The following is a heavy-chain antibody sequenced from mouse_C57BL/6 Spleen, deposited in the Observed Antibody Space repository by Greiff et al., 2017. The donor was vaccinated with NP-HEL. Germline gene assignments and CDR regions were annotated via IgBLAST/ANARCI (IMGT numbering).Heavy chain of an antibody. CDR2: IDPSDSYT. Sequence: VQLQQPGAELVMPGASVKLSCKASGYTFTSYWMHWVKQRPGQGLEWIGEIDPSDSYTNYNQKFKGKSTLTVDKSSSTAYMQLSSLTSEDSAVYYCARLYYGSKYWYFDVWGTGTTVTVSS. J-gene: IGHJ1*03. CDR3: ARLYYGSKYWYFDV. CDR1: GYTFTSYW. V-gene: IGHV1-69*01. D-gene: IGHD1-1*01.